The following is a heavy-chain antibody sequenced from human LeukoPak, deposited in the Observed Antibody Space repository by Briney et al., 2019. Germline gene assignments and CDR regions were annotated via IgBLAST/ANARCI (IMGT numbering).Heavy chain of an antibody. J-gene: IGHJ6*03. D-gene: IGHD6-19*01. Sequence: PSETLTLTCTVSGGTISSYYWSWIRQPPGKGLEWVGSIYYSGSTYYNPSLESRVTISVDTSKHQFSLKLSSVTAAGTDVYYCARGYSSGWYLFPNTYYYYYYMDVWGKGTTVTVSS. CDR1: GGTISSYY. V-gene: IGHV4-59*01. CDR3: ARGYSSGWYLFPNTYYYYYYMDV. CDR2: IYYSGST.